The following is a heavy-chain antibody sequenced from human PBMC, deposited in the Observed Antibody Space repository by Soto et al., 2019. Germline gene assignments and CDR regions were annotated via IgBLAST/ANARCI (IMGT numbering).Heavy chain of an antibody. Sequence: SVKVSWKASGGTFSSYAISWVRQAPGQGLEWMGGIIPIFGTANYAQKFQGRVTITADESTSTAYMELSSLRSEDTAVYYCASVHPLFRARHCTWLREPYYNCGMFVWGE. J-gene: IGHJ6*02. D-gene: IGHD1-26*01. CDR1: GGTFSSYA. CDR3: ASVHPLFRARHCTWLREPYYNCGMFV. CDR2: IIPIFGTA. V-gene: IGHV1-69*13.